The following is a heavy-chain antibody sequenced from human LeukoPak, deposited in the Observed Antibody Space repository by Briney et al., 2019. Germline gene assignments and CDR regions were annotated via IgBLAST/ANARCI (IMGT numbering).Heavy chain of an antibody. CDR2: MSGSASSA. Sequence: GGSLRLSCGASGFTFSSYAMSWVRQTPGRGLEWVSGMSGSASSAYYADSVKGRFTISRDNSKNTLYLQMNSLRAEDTAVFYCAKGRGSYNYYGMDVWGQGTTVTVSS. J-gene: IGHJ6*02. V-gene: IGHV3-23*01. D-gene: IGHD3-10*01. CDR3: AKGRGSYNYYGMDV. CDR1: GFTFSSYA.